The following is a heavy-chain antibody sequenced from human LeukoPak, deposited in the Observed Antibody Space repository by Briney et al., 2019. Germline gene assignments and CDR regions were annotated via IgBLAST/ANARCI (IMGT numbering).Heavy chain of an antibody. Sequence: GGSLRLSCVVSGFIISSDYMSWVRQAPGKGLEWVSVIYRGDATYYAESVKGRFTISRDNAKNSLYLQMNSLRAEDTAVYYCARYGNGAWLAHYSFDIWGQGTMVTVSA. J-gene: IGHJ3*02. V-gene: IGHV3-53*01. CDR1: GFIISSDY. CDR2: IYRGDAT. D-gene: IGHD6-19*01. CDR3: ARYGNGAWLAHYSFDI.